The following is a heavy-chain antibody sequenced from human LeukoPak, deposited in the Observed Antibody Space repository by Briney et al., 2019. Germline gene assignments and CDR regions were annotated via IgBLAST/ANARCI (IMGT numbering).Heavy chain of an antibody. CDR2: IYTTGST. CDR3: SRAPTRRTKSSPPFDI. D-gene: IGHD5-24*01. V-gene: IGHV4-61*02. J-gene: IGHJ3*02. CDR1: GGSITTGSYY. Sequence: PSQTLSLTCTVSGGSITTGSYYWIWIRQPAGKGLEWIGRIYTTGSTDYNPSLKSRVTMSVDTSKNQFSLKLTSVTVADTALYYCSRAPTRRTKSSPPFDIWGQGTMVTVSS.